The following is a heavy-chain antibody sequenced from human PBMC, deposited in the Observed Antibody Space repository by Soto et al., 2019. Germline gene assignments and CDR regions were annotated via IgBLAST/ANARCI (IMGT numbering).Heavy chain of an antibody. CDR2: IWYDGSNK. CDR3: AKEQRVPGFDY. D-gene: IGHD6-6*01. J-gene: IGHJ4*02. CDR1: GFTFSSYS. V-gene: IGHV3-33*06. Sequence: GGSLRLSCAASGFTFSSYSMHWVRQAPGKGLEWVAVIWYDGSNKYYADSVKGRFTVSRDNSKNTLYLQMNSLRAEDTAVYYCAKEQRVPGFDYWGQGTLVTVSS.